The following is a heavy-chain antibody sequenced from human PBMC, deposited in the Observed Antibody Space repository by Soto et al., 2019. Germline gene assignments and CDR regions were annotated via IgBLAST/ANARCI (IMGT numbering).Heavy chain of an antibody. D-gene: IGHD1-26*01. CDR1: GGTFSSYS. CDR3: ATDGGRHSGGIEY. Sequence: QVQLVQSGAEVKKPGSSVQVSCKASGGTFSSYSINWVRQDPGQGLEWMGEIIPIFGTANYAEQFQGRVTLTADDSQRQAYVVLSSLRSEDTAAYYCATDGGRHSGGIEYWGQGNLVTVSS. J-gene: IGHJ4*02. CDR2: IIPIFGTA. V-gene: IGHV1-69*01.